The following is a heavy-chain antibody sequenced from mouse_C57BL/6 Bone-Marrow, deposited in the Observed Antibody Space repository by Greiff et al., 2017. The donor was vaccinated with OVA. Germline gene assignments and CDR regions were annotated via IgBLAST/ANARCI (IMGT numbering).Heavy chain of an antibody. Sequence: EVMLVESGGGLVKPGGSLKLSCAASGFTFSSYAMSWVRQTPEKRLEWVATISDGGSYTYYPDNVKGRFTISRDNAKNNLYLQMSHLKSEDTAMYYCARDRAQATAYWGQGTLVTVSA. CDR3: ARDRAQATAY. V-gene: IGHV5-4*01. CDR1: GFTFSSYA. CDR2: ISDGGSYT. D-gene: IGHD3-2*02. J-gene: IGHJ3*01.